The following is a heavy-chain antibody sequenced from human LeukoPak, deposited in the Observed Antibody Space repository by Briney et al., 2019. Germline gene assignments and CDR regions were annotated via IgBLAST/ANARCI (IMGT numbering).Heavy chain of an antibody. J-gene: IGHJ4*02. Sequence: NASETLSLTCTVSGYSISSGYYWGWIRQPPGKGLEWIGSIYHSGSTYYNPSLKSRVTISVDTSKNQFSLKLSSVTAADTAVYYCARDPGAPNDSSGYYYLYFDYWGQGTLVTVSS. CDR1: GYSISSGYY. CDR3: ARDPGAPNDSSGYYYLYFDY. D-gene: IGHD3-22*01. V-gene: IGHV4-38-2*02. CDR2: IYHSGST.